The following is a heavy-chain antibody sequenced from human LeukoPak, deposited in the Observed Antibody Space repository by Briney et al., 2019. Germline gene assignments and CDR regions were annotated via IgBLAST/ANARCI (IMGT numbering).Heavy chain of an antibody. V-gene: IGHV1-8*01. Sequence: ASVKVSCKASGYTFFSYDINWVRQATGQGPEWMGWMSPKSGNTGYAQKFQGRVTMTRDTSINTAYMELSGLISEDTAVYYCTRGPPNWGYDFWGQGTLVTVSS. CDR3: TRGPPNWGYDF. CDR1: GYTFFSYD. J-gene: IGHJ4*02. CDR2: MSPKSGNT. D-gene: IGHD7-27*01.